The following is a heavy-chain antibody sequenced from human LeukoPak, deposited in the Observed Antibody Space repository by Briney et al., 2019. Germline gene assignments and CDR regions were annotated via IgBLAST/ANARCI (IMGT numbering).Heavy chain of an antibody. CDR2: INHSGNT. J-gene: IGHJ5*02. CDR3: ARAVHVTPNWFDP. D-gene: IGHD2-21*02. CDR1: GGSFSGNY. Sequence: PSETLSLTCAVYGGSFSGNYWSWIRQPPGKGLEWIGEINHSGNTNFNSSLKSRVTISVDTSKNQFSLNLTSVTAADTAVYYCARAVHVTPNWFDPWGQGTLV. V-gene: IGHV4-34*01.